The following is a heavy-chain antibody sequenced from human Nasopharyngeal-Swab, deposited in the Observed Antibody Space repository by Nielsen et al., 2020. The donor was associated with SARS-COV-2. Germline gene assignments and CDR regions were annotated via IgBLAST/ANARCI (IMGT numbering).Heavy chain of an antibody. V-gene: IGHV3-23*01. Sequence: GGSLRPSCAASRFTFSSYAMSWVRQAPGKGLEWVSAISGSGGSTYYADSVKGRFTISRDNSKNTLYLQMNSLRAEDTAVYYCAKDSSPVRYYYYGMDVWGQGTTVTVSS. D-gene: IGHD6-13*01. CDR1: RFTFSSYA. CDR2: ISGSGGST. J-gene: IGHJ6*02. CDR3: AKDSSPVRYYYYGMDV.